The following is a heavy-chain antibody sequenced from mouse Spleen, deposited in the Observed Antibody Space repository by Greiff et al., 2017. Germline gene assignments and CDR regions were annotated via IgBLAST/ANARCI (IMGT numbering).Heavy chain of an antibody. Sequence: EVKVVESGGGLVKPGGSLKLSCAASGFTFSDYGMHWVRLAPEKGLEWVAYISSGSSTIYYADTVKGRFTISRDNAKNTLFLQMTSLRSEDTAMYYCAFYYYGSSYYAMDYWGQGTSVTVSS. CDR3: AFYYYGSSYYAMDY. CDR1: GFTFSDYG. CDR2: ISSGSSTI. D-gene: IGHD1-1*01. V-gene: IGHV5-17*01. J-gene: IGHJ4*01.